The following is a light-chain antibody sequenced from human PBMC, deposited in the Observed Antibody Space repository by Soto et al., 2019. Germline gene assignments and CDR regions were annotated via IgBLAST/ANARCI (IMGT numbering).Light chain of an antibody. CDR2: DAS. V-gene: IGKV1-5*01. J-gene: IGKJ1*01. CDR3: QQYNSYSWT. Sequence: DIQMTQAPSTLSASVGDRVTITCRASQSISYWLAWYQQKPGKAPTLLIYDASTLESGVPSRFSGSGLGTDFTLTISTLQPEDFGTYYCQQYNSYSWTFGQGTKV. CDR1: QSISYW.